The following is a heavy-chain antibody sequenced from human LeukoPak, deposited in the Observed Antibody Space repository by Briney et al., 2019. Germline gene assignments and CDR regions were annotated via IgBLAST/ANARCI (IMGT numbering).Heavy chain of an antibody. CDR3: ARTSDWFDP. Sequence: GGSLRLSCAASGFTFSSYGMHWVRQAPDKGLEWVAVISYDGSNKYYADSVKGRFTISRDNSKNTLYLQMNSLRAEDTAVYYCARTSDWFDPWGQGTLVTVSS. J-gene: IGHJ5*02. CDR1: GFTFSSYG. V-gene: IGHV3-30*03. CDR2: ISYDGSNK.